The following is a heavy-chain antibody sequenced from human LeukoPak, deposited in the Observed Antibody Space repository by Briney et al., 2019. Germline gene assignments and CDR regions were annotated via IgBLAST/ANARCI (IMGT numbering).Heavy chain of an antibody. V-gene: IGHV4-59*01. Sequence: KPSETLSLTCTVSGGSISSYYWSWIRQPPGKGLEWIGYIYYSGSTNYNPSLKSRVTISVDTSKNQFSLKLSSVTAADTAVYYCARGYYYYGMDVWGQGTTVTVSS. CDR3: ARGYYYYGMDV. CDR1: GGSISSYY. CDR2: IYYSGST. J-gene: IGHJ6*02.